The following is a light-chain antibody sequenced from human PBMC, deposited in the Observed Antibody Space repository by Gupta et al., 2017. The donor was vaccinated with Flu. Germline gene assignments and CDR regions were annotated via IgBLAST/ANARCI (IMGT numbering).Light chain of an antibody. Sequence: QSALTQPASVSGSPGQSHTISCTGTSSDVGGYHYVCFHQPHPGKAIQLMIYEVSNRPAGTSNIFSGSKSGNTASLTIAGPQAEDAADYYCSAYTRSNTFLFGGGTKLTVL. CDR2: EVS. CDR1: SSDVGGYHY. V-gene: IGLV2-14*01. J-gene: IGLJ3*02. CDR3: SAYTRSNTFL.